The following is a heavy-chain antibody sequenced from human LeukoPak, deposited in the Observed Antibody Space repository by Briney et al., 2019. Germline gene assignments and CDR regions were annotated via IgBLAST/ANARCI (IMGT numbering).Heavy chain of an antibody. CDR2: INPNSGGT. CDR3: ARDPLYGDYNYYYGMDA. CDR1: GYTFTGYY. Sequence: ASVKVSCKASGYTFTGYYMHWVRQAPGQGLEWMGWINPNSGGTNYAQKFQGRVTMTRDTSISTAYMELSRLRSDDTAVYYCARDPLYGDYNYYYGMDAWGQGTTVTVSS. J-gene: IGHJ6*02. V-gene: IGHV1-2*02. D-gene: IGHD4-17*01.